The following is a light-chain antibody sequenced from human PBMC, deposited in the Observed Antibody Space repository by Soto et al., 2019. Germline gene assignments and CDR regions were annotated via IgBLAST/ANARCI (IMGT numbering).Light chain of an antibody. J-gene: IGKJ4*01. CDR2: AAS. Sequence: DIQITQSPSSVSASVGDRVTITSRASQGITSWLAWSQQKPGKAPKLLIYAASSLQSGVPSRFSGSGSATDFTLTISSLQPEDFATYYCQQTSCFPLSFGGGTKVEIK. CDR3: QQTSCFPLS. V-gene: IGKV1-12*01. CDR1: QGITSW.